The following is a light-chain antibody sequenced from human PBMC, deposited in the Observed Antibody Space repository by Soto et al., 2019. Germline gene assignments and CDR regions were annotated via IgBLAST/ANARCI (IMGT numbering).Light chain of an antibody. CDR2: GNS. Sequence: QSVLTQPPSVAGAPGQRVTISCTGSSSNIGAGYDVHWYQQLPGTAPKLLIYGNSNRPSGVPDRFSGSKSGTSASLAITGLQAEDEADYYCQSYDCSLYVFGTGTKVTV. CDR1: SSNIGAGYD. V-gene: IGLV1-40*01. J-gene: IGLJ1*01. CDR3: QSYDCSLYV.